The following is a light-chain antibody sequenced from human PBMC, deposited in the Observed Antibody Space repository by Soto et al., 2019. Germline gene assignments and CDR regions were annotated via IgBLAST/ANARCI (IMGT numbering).Light chain of an antibody. CDR1: QSVSSSY. Sequence: EIVLTQSPGTLSLSPGERATLSCRASQSVSSSYLAWYQQKPGQAPRLLIYGASSRATGIPDRFSGSGSGTGFTLTISRLEPEDFAVYSCQQYGSSPYTFGQGTKLEIK. CDR2: GAS. J-gene: IGKJ2*01. V-gene: IGKV3-20*01. CDR3: QQYGSSPYT.